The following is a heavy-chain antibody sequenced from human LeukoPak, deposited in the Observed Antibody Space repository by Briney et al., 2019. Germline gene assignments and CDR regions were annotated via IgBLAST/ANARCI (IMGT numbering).Heavy chain of an antibody. V-gene: IGHV4-34*01. CDR3: AREGDYDYVWGSYPWGY. CDR2: INHSGST. J-gene: IGHJ4*02. D-gene: IGHD3-16*02. Sequence: SETLSLTCAVYGGSFSGYYWSWTRQPPGKGLEWIGEINHSGSTNYNPSLKSRVTISVDTSKNQFSLKLSSVTAADTAVYYCAREGDYDYVWGSYPWGYWGQGTLVTVSS. CDR1: GGSFSGYY.